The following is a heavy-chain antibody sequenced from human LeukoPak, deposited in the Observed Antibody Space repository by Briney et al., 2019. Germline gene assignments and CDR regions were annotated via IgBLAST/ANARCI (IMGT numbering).Heavy chain of an antibody. CDR3: AKGLTSEYYPYFDN. V-gene: IGHV3-23*01. Sequence: PGGSLRLSCAASGFTFSSYAMSWVRQAPGSGLEWVSAISGTSGKTYFADSVRGRFTISRDNSKNTLFVQMNSLRAEDTAVYYCAKGLTSEYYPYFDNWGQGTLVTVSS. CDR2: ISGTSGKT. CDR1: GFTFSSYA. J-gene: IGHJ4*02. D-gene: IGHD3-9*01.